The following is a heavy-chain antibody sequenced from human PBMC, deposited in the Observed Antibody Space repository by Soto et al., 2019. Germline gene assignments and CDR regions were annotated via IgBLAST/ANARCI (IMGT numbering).Heavy chain of an antibody. D-gene: IGHD2-2*01. CDR1: GFTFSIYS. CDR2: ISHTGSTT. V-gene: IGHV3-48*01. J-gene: IGHJ4*02. CDR3: ARGTSCSSDTCYDLGATKFDH. Sequence: EVQLVESGGVLVQPGGSLRLSCAASGFTFSIYSLNWVRQAPGKGLEWISYISHTGSTTYYADSVKGRFTVSRDNAKNSLYLQMHSLRAEDTAIYYCARGTSCSSDTCYDLGATKFDHWGQGTLVAVSS.